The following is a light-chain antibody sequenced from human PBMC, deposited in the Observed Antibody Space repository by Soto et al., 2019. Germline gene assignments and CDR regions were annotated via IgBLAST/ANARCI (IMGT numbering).Light chain of an antibody. CDR3: CSYAGSYTVI. Sequence: QSALTQPRSVSGSPGQSVTISCTGTSSDVGAYIYVSWYQHHPGKVPKLMIYDVTKRPSGVPDRFSGSKSGNTASLTISGLQAEDEADYYCCSYAGSYTVIFGGGTKLTVL. CDR1: SSDVGAYIY. CDR2: DVT. J-gene: IGLJ2*01. V-gene: IGLV2-11*01.